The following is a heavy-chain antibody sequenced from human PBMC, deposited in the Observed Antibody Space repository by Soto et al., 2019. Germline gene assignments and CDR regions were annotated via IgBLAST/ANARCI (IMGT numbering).Heavy chain of an antibody. Sequence: QVQLVESGGGVVQPGRSLRLSCAASGFPFSSYGMHWVRQAPGKGLEWVAVISYDGSNKYYADSVKGRFTISRDNSKNTLYLQMNSLRTEDTAVYYCAKESVVLMLYASSSALDYWGQGTLVTVSS. CDR3: AKESVVLMLYASSSALDY. CDR2: ISYDGSNK. CDR1: GFPFSSYG. J-gene: IGHJ4*02. D-gene: IGHD2-8*01. V-gene: IGHV3-30*18.